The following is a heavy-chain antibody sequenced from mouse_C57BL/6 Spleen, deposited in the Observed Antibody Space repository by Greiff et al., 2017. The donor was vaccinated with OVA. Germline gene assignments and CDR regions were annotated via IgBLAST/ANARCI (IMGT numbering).Heavy chain of an antibody. CDR1: GYTFTDYE. CDR2: IDPETGGT. V-gene: IGHV1-15*01. CDR3: TRGIPAAY. J-gene: IGHJ3*01. Sequence: QVQLQQSGAELVRPGASVTLSCKASGYTFTDYEMHWVKQTPVHGLEWIGAIDPETGGTAYNQKFKGKAILTADKSSSTAYMELRSLTSEDSAVYYCTRGIPAAYWGQGTLVTVSA.